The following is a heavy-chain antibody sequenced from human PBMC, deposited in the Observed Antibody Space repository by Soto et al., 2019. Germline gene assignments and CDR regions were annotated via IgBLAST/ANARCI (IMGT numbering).Heavy chain of an antibody. J-gene: IGHJ4*02. CDR1: GFTFSSYG. CDR3: ARLGSGWSLDY. V-gene: IGHV3-33*01. CDR2: IWYDGSTK. Sequence: QVQLVESGGGVVQPGRSLRLSCAASGFTFSSYGMLWVRQAPAKGLEWVAVIWYDGSTKYYADSVKGRFTISRDNSKNTVYLQMNSLRVEDTAVHYCARLGSGWSLDYWGQGTLVTVAS. D-gene: IGHD6-19*01.